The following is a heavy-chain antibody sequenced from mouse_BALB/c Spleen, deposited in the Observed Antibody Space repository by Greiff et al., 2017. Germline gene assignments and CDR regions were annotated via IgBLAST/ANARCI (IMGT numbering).Heavy chain of an antibody. CDR3: ARSLNDYDYFDY. D-gene: IGHD2-4*01. V-gene: IGHV5-17*02. CDR1: GFTFSSFG. CDR2: ISSGSSTI. J-gene: IGHJ2*01. Sequence: EVKLMESGGGLVQPGGSRKLSCAASGFTFSSFGMHWVRQAPEKGLEWVAYISSGSSTIYYADTVKGRFTISRDNPKNTLFLQMTSLRSEDTAMYYCARSLNDYDYFDYWGQGTTLTVSS.